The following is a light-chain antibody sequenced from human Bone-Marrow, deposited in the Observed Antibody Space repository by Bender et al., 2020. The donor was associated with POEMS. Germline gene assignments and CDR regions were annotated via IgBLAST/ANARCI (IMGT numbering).Light chain of an antibody. Sequence: QSALTQPASVSGSPGQSITISCTGTNSDVGAYNFVSWYQQHPGKAPKLMIYEVSKRPSGVPDRFSGSKSGTSASLAISGLQSEDEADYYCAAWEDSLNGWVFGGGTKLTVL. CDR1: NSDVGAYNF. J-gene: IGLJ3*02. CDR2: EVS. CDR3: AAWEDSLNGWV. V-gene: IGLV2-14*01.